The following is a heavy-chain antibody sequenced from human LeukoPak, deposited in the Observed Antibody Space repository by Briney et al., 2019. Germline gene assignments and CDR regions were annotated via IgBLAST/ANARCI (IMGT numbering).Heavy chain of an antibody. CDR1: GYSFTSYW. Sequence: GESLKISCKGSGYSFTSYWTGWVRQMPGKGLEWMGIIYPGDSDTRYSPSFQGQVTISADKSISTAYLQWSSLKASDTAMYYCATIVVAAAGRGYYYYGMDVWGQGTTVTVSS. CDR2: IYPGDSDT. J-gene: IGHJ6*02. D-gene: IGHD6-13*01. V-gene: IGHV5-51*01. CDR3: ATIVVAAAGRGYYYYGMDV.